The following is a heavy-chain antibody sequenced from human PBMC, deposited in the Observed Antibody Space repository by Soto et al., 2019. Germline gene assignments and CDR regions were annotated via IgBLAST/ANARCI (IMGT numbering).Heavy chain of an antibody. CDR2: IYPGDSEA. Sequence: GESLKISCEASGYDFVSYWIAWVRQMPGKGLEWMGIIYPGDSEAIYSPPFQGHVTISADKSINTAYLQWSSLRASDTAIYYCARHYICRGGDCYYYGMDVWGQGTTVTVSS. CDR1: GYDFVSYW. D-gene: IGHD3-16*01. CDR3: ARHYICRGGDCYYYGMDV. V-gene: IGHV5-51*01. J-gene: IGHJ6*02.